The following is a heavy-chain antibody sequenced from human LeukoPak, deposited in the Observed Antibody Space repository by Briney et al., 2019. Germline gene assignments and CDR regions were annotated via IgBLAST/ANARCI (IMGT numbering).Heavy chain of an antibody. Sequence: GGSLRLSCAVSGFTFSSYSMNWVRQAPGKGLEWVSSISSSSSYKYYADSVESRFTISRDNAKNSLYLQMNSLRAEDTAVYYCAADTAIYWGQGTLVTVSS. CDR3: AADTAIY. CDR1: GFTFSSYS. CDR2: ISSSSSYK. V-gene: IGHV3-21*01. J-gene: IGHJ4*02. D-gene: IGHD5-18*01.